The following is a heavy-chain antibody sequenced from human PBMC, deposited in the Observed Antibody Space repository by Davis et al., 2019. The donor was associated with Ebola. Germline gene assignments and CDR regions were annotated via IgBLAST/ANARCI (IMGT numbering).Heavy chain of an antibody. CDR2: INPNSGGT. Sequence: AASVKVSCKASGYTFTGYYMHWVRQAPGQGLEWMGWINPNSGGTNYAQKFQGWVTMTRDTSISTAYMDLSRLRSDDTAVYYCARWGMAAAGPPRGMDVWGPGTTVTVSS. CDR1: GYTFTGYY. V-gene: IGHV1-2*04. J-gene: IGHJ6*02. D-gene: IGHD6-13*01. CDR3: ARWGMAAAGPPRGMDV.